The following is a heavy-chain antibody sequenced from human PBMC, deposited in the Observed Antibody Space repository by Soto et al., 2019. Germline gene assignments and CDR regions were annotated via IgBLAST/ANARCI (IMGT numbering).Heavy chain of an antibody. Sequence: EVQLVESGGGLVQPGGSLRLSCAASGFTFSSYWMHWVRQAPGKGLVWVSRINSDGSSTSYADSVKGRFTISRDNAKHPLYLQMNSLRAEDTAVYYCVRTSLVVAAATREDYWGQGTLVTVSS. D-gene: IGHD2-15*01. CDR2: INSDGSST. CDR1: GFTFSSYW. J-gene: IGHJ4*02. V-gene: IGHV3-74*01. CDR3: VRTSLVVAAATREDY.